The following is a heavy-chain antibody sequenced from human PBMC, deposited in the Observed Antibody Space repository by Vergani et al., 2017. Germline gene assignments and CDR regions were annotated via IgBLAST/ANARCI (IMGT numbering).Heavy chain of an antibody. D-gene: IGHD6-19*01. Sequence: EVQLLQSGGVVVQPGGSLRLSCAASGFTFDDYAMHWVRQAPGKGLELVSLISCNGGTTYFADPVRGRFTISRYNSKNSLYLQMNSLRAEDTAFYYCAKDSLAVADNGESHFDYWGQGTLVTVSS. V-gene: IGHV3-43D*03. CDR3: AKDSLAVADNGESHFDY. CDR1: GFTFDDYA. J-gene: IGHJ4*02. CDR2: ISCNGGTT.